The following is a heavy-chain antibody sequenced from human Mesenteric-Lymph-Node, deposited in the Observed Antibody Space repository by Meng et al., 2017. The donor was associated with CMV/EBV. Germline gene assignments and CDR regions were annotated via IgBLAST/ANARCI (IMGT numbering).Heavy chain of an antibody. Sequence: GESLKISCAASGFTFSSYAMSWVRQAPGKGLEWVANIEHDGSDIYYRDSVKGRFTISRDNAKNSLYLQINRLRAEDTALYYCAREVPGGAATLDLWGRGTLVTVSS. CDR2: IEHDGSDI. D-gene: IGHD1-26*01. J-gene: IGHJ5*02. V-gene: IGHV3-7*01. CDR3: AREVPGGAATLDL. CDR1: GFTFSSYA.